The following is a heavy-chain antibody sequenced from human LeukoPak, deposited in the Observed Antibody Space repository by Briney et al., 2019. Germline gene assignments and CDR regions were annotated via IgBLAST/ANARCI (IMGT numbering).Heavy chain of an antibody. CDR2: ISAYNGNT. V-gene: IGHV1-18*01. J-gene: IGHJ4*02. CDR3: ARDSYCSGGACYSPWADFDY. D-gene: IGHD2-15*01. CDR1: GYMFTSYG. Sequence: ASVKVSCKASGYMFTSYGITWVRQAGGQGLEWMGWISAYNGNTNYAQMLQGRVTMTTDTSTSTAYMELGSLRSDDTAVYYCARDSYCSGGACYSPWADFDYWGQGTLVTVSS.